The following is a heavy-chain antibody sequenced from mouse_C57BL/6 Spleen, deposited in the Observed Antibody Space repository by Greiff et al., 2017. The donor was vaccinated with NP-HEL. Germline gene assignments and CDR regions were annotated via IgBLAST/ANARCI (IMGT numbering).Heavy chain of an antibody. CDR1: GYTFTSYW. J-gene: IGHJ4*01. V-gene: IGHV1-64*01. CDR2: IHPNSGST. Sequence: VQLQQPGAELVKPGASVKLSCKASGYTFTSYWMHWVKQRPGQGLEWIGMIHPNSGSTNYNEKFKSKATLTVDKSSSTAYMQLSSLTSEDSAVYYCASPTVVYYYAMDYWGQGTSVTVSS. CDR3: ASPTVVYYYAMDY. D-gene: IGHD1-1*01.